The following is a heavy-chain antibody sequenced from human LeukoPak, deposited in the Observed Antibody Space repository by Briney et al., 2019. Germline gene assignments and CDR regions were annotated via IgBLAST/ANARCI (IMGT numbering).Heavy chain of an antibody. CDR3: AREGDSSGWYFDY. CDR1: GGSISSYY. V-gene: IGHV4-59*01. J-gene: IGHJ4*02. Sequence: PSETLSLTCTVSGGSISSYYWSWIRQPPGKGLEWIGYIYYSGSTNYNPSLKSRVTMSVDTSKNQFSLRLSSVTAADTAVCYCAREGDSSGWYFDYWGQGTLVTVSS. CDR2: IYYSGST. D-gene: IGHD6-19*01.